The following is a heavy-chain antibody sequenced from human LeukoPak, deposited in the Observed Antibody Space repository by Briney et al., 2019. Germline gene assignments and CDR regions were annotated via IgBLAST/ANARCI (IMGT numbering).Heavy chain of an antibody. V-gene: IGHV4-39*01. CDR2: IYYSGST. Sequence: SETLSLTCTVSGGSISSSSYYWGWIRQPPGKGLEWIGSIYYSGSTYYNPSLRSRVTISVDTSKKQFSLKLSSVTAADTAVYYCARLDYGGNSNDYWGQGTLVTVSS. CDR3: ARLDYGGNSNDY. D-gene: IGHD4-23*01. J-gene: IGHJ4*02. CDR1: GGSISSSSYY.